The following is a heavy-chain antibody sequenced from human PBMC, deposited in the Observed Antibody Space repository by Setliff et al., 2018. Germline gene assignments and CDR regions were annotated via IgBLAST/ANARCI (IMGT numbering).Heavy chain of an antibody. CDR1: GYTFISYD. CDR2: MCPSDGSI. J-gene: IGHJ4*02. V-gene: IGHV1-18*01. Sequence: ASVKVSCKASGYTFISYDISWVRQAPGQGLEWMGRMCPSDGSISYAEKFQGRVTMTTDTSTSTAYMELRSLRSGDTAVYYCARKLGSSGWYTFDYWGQGTLVTVSS. CDR3: ARKLGSSGWYTFDY. D-gene: IGHD6-19*01.